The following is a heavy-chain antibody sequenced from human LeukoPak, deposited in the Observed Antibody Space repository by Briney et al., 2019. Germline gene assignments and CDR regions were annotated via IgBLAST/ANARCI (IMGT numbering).Heavy chain of an antibody. D-gene: IGHD5-18*01. J-gene: IGHJ4*02. CDR3: AKSIGGRRYSNGSDY. V-gene: IGHV3-43*01. Sequence: GGSLRLSCAASGFTFDDYMMHWVRQGPGRRLEWVSLITWDGATTYYAESVKGRFTISRDNSKNSLYLQMKSLRTEDTALYFCAKSIGGRRYSNGSDYWGQGTLVTVSS. CDR2: ITWDGATT. CDR1: GFTFDDYM.